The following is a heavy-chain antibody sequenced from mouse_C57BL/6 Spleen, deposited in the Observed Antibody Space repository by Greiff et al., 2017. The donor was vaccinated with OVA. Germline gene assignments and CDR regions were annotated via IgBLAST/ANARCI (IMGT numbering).Heavy chain of an antibody. CDR1: GYTFTSYW. J-gene: IGHJ1*03. CDR3: ATGTSWYFDV. D-gene: IGHD4-1*01. CDR2: INPSSGYT. Sequence: QVQLQQSGAELAKPGASVKLSCKASGYTFTSYWMHWVKQRPGQGLEWIGYINPSSGYTKYNQKFKDKATLTADKSSSTAYMQLSSLTYEDAAVYYCATGTSWYFDVWGTGTTVTVSS. V-gene: IGHV1-7*01.